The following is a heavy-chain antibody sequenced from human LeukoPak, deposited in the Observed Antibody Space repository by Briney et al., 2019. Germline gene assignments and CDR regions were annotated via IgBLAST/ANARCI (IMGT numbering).Heavy chain of an antibody. J-gene: IGHJ5*02. CDR2: IIPIFGTA. D-gene: IGHD3-9*01. V-gene: IGHV1-69*13. CDR3: ARDPNNYDILTGYQT. Sequence: ASVKVSCKASGGTFSSYAISWVRQAPGQGLEWMGGIIPIFGTANYAQKFQGRVTITADESTSTAYMELSNLRSEDTAVYYCARDPNNYDILTGYQTWGQGTLVTVSS. CDR1: GGTFSSYA.